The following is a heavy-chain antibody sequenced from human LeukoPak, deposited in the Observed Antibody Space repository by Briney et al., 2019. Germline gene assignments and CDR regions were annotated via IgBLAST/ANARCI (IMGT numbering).Heavy chain of an antibody. CDR1: GGSISNYY. J-gene: IGHJ4*02. D-gene: IGHD3-10*01. V-gene: IGHV4-59*01. CDR3: ARDAYNYGSWYFDY. CDR2: IYYSGST. Sequence: AGTLSLTCTGSGGSISNYYWTGLRQPPGKGVEGIGYIYYSGSTNYNPSLTSRVTISVDTSKNQFSLKLSSVTAADTAVYYCARDAYNYGSWYFDYWGQGSLVTVSS.